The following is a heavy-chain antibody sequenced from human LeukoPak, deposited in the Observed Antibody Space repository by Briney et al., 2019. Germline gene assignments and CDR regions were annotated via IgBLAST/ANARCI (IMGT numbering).Heavy chain of an antibody. D-gene: IGHD1-26*01. CDR3: ASSGSYLFKDAFDI. J-gene: IGHJ3*02. CDR2: ISSSGSTI. Sequence: GGSLRLSCAASGFTFSSYEMNWVRQAPGKGLEWVSYISSSGSTIYYADSVKGRFTISRDNAKNSLYLQTNSLRAEDTAVYHCASSGSYLFKDAFDIWGQGTMVTVSS. V-gene: IGHV3-48*03. CDR1: GFTFSSYE.